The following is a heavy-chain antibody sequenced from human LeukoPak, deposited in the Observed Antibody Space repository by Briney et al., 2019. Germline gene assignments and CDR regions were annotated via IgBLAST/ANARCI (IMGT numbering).Heavy chain of an antibody. D-gene: IGHD1-26*01. CDR3: ATVPVVGATRYYFDY. Sequence: ASVKVPCKVSGYTLTELSMHWVRQAPGKGLEWMGGFDPEDGETIYAQKFQGRVTMTEDTSTDTAYMELSSLRSEDTAVYYCATVPVVGATRYYFDYWGQGTLVTVSS. CDR2: FDPEDGET. V-gene: IGHV1-24*01. CDR1: GYTLTELS. J-gene: IGHJ4*02.